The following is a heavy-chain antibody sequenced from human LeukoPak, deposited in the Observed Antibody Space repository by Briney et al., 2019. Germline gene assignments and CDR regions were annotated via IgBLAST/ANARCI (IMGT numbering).Heavy chain of an antibody. CDR3: ARVKHYGDAYYFDL. J-gene: IGHJ4*02. CDR2: IYTSGST. V-gene: IGHV4-4*07. D-gene: IGHD4-17*01. Sequence: SETLSLTCTVSGGSISSYYWSWIRQPAGKGLEWIGRIYTSGSTNYNPSLKSRVTMSVDTSKNQFSLKLSSVTAADTAVYYCARVKHYGDAYYFDLWGQGTLVTVSS. CDR1: GGSISSYY.